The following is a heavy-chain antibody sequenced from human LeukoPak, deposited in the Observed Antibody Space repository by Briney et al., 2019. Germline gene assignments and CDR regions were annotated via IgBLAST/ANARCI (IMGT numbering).Heavy chain of an antibody. J-gene: IGHJ6*02. CDR1: GCTFTGYY. Sequence: ASVKVSCKASGCTFTGYYMHWVRQAPGQGLEWMGWINPNSGGTNYAQKFQGRVTMTRDTSISTAYMELSRLRSDDTAVYYCARSTRGHSGYDGSDYYYGMDVWGQGTTVTVSS. CDR2: INPNSGGT. CDR3: ARSTRGHSGYDGSDYYYGMDV. V-gene: IGHV1-2*02. D-gene: IGHD5-12*01.